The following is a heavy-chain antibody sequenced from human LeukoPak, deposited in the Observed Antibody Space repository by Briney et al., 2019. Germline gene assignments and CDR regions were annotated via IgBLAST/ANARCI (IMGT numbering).Heavy chain of an antibody. CDR2: INWNGGST. CDR1: GFTFSSYS. CDR3: ARVEQQSSALYYYYYHMDV. Sequence: GGSLRLSCAASGFTFSSYSMNWVRQAPGKGLEWVSGINWNGGSTGYSDSVKGRFTISRDNAKNSLYLQMNSLRAEDTALYYCARVEQQSSALYYYYYHMDVWGKGTTVTVSS. D-gene: IGHD6-13*01. V-gene: IGHV3-20*04. J-gene: IGHJ6*03.